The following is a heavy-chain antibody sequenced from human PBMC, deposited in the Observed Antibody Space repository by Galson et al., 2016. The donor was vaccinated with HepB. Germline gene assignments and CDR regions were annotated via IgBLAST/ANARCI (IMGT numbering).Heavy chain of an antibody. D-gene: IGHD1-26*01. V-gene: IGHV3-23*01. J-gene: IGHJ6*02. CDR2: ISGGGGET. CDR1: GFNFGDNA. CDR3: AKRGNNGFFGCYYAHAV. Sequence: SLRLSCAASGFNFGDNAMRWFRQAPGKGLEWVSGISGGGGETYYADSVRGRFTISRDNNKRTLYVQMNSLTAEETALYYCAKRGNNGFFGCYYAHAVWGPGTPVTVSS.